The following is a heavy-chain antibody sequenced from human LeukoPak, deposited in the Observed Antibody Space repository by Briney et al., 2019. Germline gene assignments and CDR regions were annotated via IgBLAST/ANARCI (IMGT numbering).Heavy chain of an antibody. J-gene: IGHJ4*02. CDR2: ISGSGGST. D-gene: IGHD6-13*01. V-gene: IGHV3-23*01. CDR3: AKSIAAAGDFFDC. CDR1: GFTFSGYA. Sequence: PGGSLRLSCAASGFTFSGYAMSWVRQAPGKGLEWVSAISGSGGSTYYADSVKGRFTISRDNSKNTLYLQMNSLRAEDTAVYYCAKSIAAAGDFFDCWGQGTLVTVSS.